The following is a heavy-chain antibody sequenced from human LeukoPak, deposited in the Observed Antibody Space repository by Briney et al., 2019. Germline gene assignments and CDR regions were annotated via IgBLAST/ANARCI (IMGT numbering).Heavy chain of an antibody. CDR1: GGSISNYY. CDR2: IYHSGRT. D-gene: IGHD3-10*01. Sequence: SETLSLTCTVSGGSISNYYWSWIRQPPGKGLEWIGNIYHSGRTNYNPSLKSRVTISIDTSNNQFSVNLRFVTAADTAVYYCARCTLATEDRGSGMDVWGQGTTVTVSS. J-gene: IGHJ6*02. V-gene: IGHV4-59*01. CDR3: ARCTLATEDRGSGMDV.